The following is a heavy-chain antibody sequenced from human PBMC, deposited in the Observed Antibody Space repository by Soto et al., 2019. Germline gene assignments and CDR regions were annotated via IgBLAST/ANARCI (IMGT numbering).Heavy chain of an antibody. CDR1: GGSISSYY. CDR2: IYTHGTT. D-gene: IGHD3-10*01. Sequence: PSETLSLTCTVSGGSISSYYWSWIRQPAGKGLEWIGRIYTHGTTNYNPSLKSRVTVSVDTSKNQLSLKLTSVTAADTAVYYCAREEDYYGSGSYYNKYNWFDPWGQGTLVTVSS. V-gene: IGHV4-4*07. CDR3: AREEDYYGSGSYYNKYNWFDP. J-gene: IGHJ5*02.